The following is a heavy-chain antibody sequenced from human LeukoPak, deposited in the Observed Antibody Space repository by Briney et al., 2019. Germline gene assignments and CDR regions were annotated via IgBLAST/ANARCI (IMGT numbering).Heavy chain of an antibody. Sequence: GGSLRLSCTASGFTFSSYDMSWVRQAPGKGLEWVSGIGGSGGRTFYADSVKGRFIISRDNSKNTLYLQMNSLRAEDTAVYYCAKAKTTYYDYIWGSYRETTDAFDIWGQGTMVTVSS. D-gene: IGHD3-16*02. V-gene: IGHV3-23*01. CDR2: IGGSGGRT. CDR3: AKAKTTYYDYIWGSYRETTDAFDI. CDR1: GFTFSSYD. J-gene: IGHJ3*02.